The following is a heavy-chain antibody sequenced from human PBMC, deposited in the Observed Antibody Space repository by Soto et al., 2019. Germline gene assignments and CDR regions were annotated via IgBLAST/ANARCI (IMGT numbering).Heavy chain of an antibody. CDR1: GFTFSTYE. CDR3: ARDPPTWGHDAFDF. D-gene: IGHD7-27*01. V-gene: IGHV3-48*03. Sequence: PVGSLRLSCAASGFTFSTYEMNWVRQAPGKGLEWVSYISSGGATIYYADSVKGRFTVSRDNAKNSLYLQMNSLRAEDTAVYYCARDPPTWGHDAFDFWGQGTMVTVSS. CDR2: ISSGGATI. J-gene: IGHJ3*01.